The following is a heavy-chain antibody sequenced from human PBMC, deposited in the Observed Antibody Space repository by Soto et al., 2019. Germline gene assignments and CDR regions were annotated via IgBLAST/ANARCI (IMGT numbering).Heavy chain of an antibody. CDR2: INHSGST. D-gene: IGHD4-17*01. J-gene: IGHJ6*02. CDR1: GWSFSGYY. Sequence: SETLSLTCAVYGWSFSGYYWSWIRQPPGKGLEWIGEINHSGSTNYNPSLKSRVTISVDTTKNQFSLKLSSVTAADTAVYYCARQPLSYGDNQGVYYYYGMDVWGQGTTVTVSS. V-gene: IGHV4-34*01. CDR3: ARQPLSYGDNQGVYYYYGMDV.